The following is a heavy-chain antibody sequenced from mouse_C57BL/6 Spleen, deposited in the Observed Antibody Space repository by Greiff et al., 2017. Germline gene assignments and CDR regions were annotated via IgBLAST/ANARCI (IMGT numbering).Heavy chain of an antibody. Sequence: EVKLVESGPGLVKPSQSLSLTCSVTGYSITSGYYWNWIRQFPGNKLEWMGYISYDGSNNYNPSLKNRISITRDTSKNQFFLKLNSVTTEDTATYYCARVGQLRLVDYWGQGTSVTVSS. CDR3: ARVGQLRLVDY. CDR1: GYSITSGYY. CDR2: ISYDGSN. J-gene: IGHJ4*01. V-gene: IGHV3-6*01. D-gene: IGHD3-2*02.